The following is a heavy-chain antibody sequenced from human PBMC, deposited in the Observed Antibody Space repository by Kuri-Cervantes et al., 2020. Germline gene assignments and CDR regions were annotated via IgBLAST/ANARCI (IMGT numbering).Heavy chain of an antibody. J-gene: IGHJ5*02. Sequence: SQTLSLTCAVYGGSFSGYYWSWIRQPPGKGLEWIGEINHSGSTNYNPSLKSRVTISVDTSKNQFSLKLSSVTAADTAVYYCATNRCSSTSCYEYNWFDPWGQGTLVTVSS. D-gene: IGHD2-2*01. CDR3: ATNRCSSTSCYEYNWFDP. CDR2: INHSGST. CDR1: GGSFSGYY. V-gene: IGHV4-34*01.